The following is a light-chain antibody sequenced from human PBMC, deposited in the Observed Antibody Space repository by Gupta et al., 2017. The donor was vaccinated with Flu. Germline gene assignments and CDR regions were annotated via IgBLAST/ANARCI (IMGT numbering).Light chain of an antibody. CDR3: RQGTHWPPGS. V-gene: IGKV2-30*01. CDR2: KVS. CDR1: QTRGDSDGNTY. Sequence: DVVMTQSPLSLPVTLGQPASISCRSSQTRGDSDGNTYLNWFKQSPSQAPRRLIYKVSNRDAGVPDRFSGSGSGNDLPLKSSSGEEEDVGVYYCRQGTHWPPGSFGQGTKMEIK. J-gene: IGKJ2*03.